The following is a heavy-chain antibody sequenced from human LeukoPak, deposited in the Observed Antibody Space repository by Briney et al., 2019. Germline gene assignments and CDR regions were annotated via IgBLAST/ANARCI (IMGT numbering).Heavy chain of an antibody. J-gene: IGHJ3*02. D-gene: IGHD1-7*01. Sequence: PSETLSLTCTVSGGSISSYYWSWIRQPAGKGLEWIGRIYTSGSTNYNPSLKSRVTISVDRSKNQFSLKLSSVTAADTAVYYCARGWNYVSAFDIWGQGTMVTVSS. CDR3: ARGWNYVSAFDI. CDR2: IYTSGST. V-gene: IGHV4-4*07. CDR1: GGSISSYY.